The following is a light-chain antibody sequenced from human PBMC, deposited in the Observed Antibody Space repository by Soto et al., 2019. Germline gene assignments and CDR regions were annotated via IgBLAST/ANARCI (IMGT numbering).Light chain of an antibody. CDR1: QRISSSY. Sequence: ESVLTQSPGTLSLSPGERATLSCRASQRISSSYLAWYQQKPGQSPRLLMYGASSRATGIPDSFSGSGSGTDFALTISSLEPEDSAVYYCQQYGSSPRTFGQGTKLEIK. V-gene: IGKV3-20*01. CDR2: GAS. J-gene: IGKJ2*01. CDR3: QQYGSSPRT.